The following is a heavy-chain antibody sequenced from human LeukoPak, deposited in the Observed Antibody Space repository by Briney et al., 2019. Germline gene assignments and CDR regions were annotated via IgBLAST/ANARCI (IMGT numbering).Heavy chain of an antibody. CDR2: IYSGTI. V-gene: IGHV3-53*01. D-gene: IGHD3-10*01. CDR1: GFTVSSNS. CDR3: ARGGTESLWFGEDYYMDV. Sequence: GGSLRLSCTVSGFTVSSNSMSWVRQAPGKGLEWVSFIYSGTIHYSDSVKGRFTISRDNAKNSLYLQMNSLRAEDTAVYYCARGGTESLWFGEDYYMDVWGKGTTVTVSS. J-gene: IGHJ6*03.